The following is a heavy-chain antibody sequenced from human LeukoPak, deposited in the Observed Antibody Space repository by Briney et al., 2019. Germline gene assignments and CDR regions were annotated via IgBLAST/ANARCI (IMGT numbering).Heavy chain of an antibody. CDR2: VSDDGNKK. V-gene: IGHV3-30-3*01. J-gene: IGHJ6*03. Sequence: PGGCLRLSCAASGFTLSSYPMHWVRQAPGKGLEWVAVVSDDGNKKFYADFAKGRFTISRDNSKNTLYLQMNSLRGEDTAGYYCARGQLLLEGYFYYMDVWGKGTTVTVSS. CDR3: ARGQLLLEGYFYYMDV. D-gene: IGHD2-2*01. CDR1: GFTLSSYP.